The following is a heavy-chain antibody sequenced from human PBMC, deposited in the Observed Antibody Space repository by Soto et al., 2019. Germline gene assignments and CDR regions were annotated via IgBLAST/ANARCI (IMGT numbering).Heavy chain of an antibody. CDR1: GASISSSNW. V-gene: IGHV4-4*02. D-gene: IGHD7-27*01. J-gene: IGHJ3*01. CDR3: ARPLTEDAFDV. CDR2: IYHSGST. Sequence: QVQLQESGPGLVKPSGTLSLTCTVSGASISSSNWWSWVRQSPGEGLQWIGEIYHSGSTSYNPSLKSRITISVDKSKSQFSLKLTSMTAADTAVYYCARPLTEDAFDVWGQGTMVTVSS.